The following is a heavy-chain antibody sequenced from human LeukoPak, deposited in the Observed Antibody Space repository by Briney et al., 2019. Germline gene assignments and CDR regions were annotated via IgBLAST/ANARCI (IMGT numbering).Heavy chain of an antibody. D-gene: IGHD2-15*01. CDR1: GFTFSSYA. CDR2: ISYDRSNK. J-gene: IGHJ4*02. CDR3: ARADEVVAATGTCDH. V-gene: IGHV3-30*04. Sequence: GGSLRLSCAASGFTFSSYAMHWVRQAPGKGLEWVAVISYDRSNKYYADSVKGRFTISRDNSKNTLYLQMNSLRAEDTAVYYCARADEVVAATGTCDHWGQGTLVTVSS.